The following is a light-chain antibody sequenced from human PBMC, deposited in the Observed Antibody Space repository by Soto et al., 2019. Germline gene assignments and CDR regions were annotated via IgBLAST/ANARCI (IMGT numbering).Light chain of an antibody. CDR2: TAS. Sequence: DIQMTQSPSSLSASVGDRITITCRASQSISRYLNWYQQKSGKAPKLLIYTASSSQSGVPSRFSGSGSGTDFTLTISSLQPEDFATYYCQQSYRTTTFGGGTKVEIK. CDR1: QSISRY. V-gene: IGKV1-39*01. J-gene: IGKJ4*01. CDR3: QQSYRTTT.